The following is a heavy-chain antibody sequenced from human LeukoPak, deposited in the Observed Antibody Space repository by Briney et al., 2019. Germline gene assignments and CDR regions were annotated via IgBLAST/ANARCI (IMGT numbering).Heavy chain of an antibody. Sequence: GGSLRLSCAPSGFTFSSYGMHWVRQAPGKGLEWVAFIWYDGSNKYYADSVKGRFTISRDNSKNTLYLQMNSLRAEDTAVYYCARDGSSGSYYYYGMDVWGQGTTVTVSS. J-gene: IGHJ6*02. CDR1: GFTFSSYG. D-gene: IGHD6-19*01. CDR3: ARDGSSGSYYYYGMDV. V-gene: IGHV3-33*01. CDR2: IWYDGSNK.